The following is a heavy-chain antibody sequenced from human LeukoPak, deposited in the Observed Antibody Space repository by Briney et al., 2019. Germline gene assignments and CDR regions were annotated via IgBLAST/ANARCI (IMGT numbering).Heavy chain of an antibody. CDR1: GGSISSYY. CDR3: AGTLAGPNWFDS. V-gene: IGHV4-59*08. Sequence: SETLSLTCAVSGGSISSYYWSWIRRPPGKGLEWIGYIYYSGSTKYNPSLKSRVSISVDTPKNHFSLKLSSVTAADAAVYYCAGTLAGPNWFDSWGQGTQVTVAS. D-gene: IGHD6-13*01. J-gene: IGHJ5*01. CDR2: IYYSGST.